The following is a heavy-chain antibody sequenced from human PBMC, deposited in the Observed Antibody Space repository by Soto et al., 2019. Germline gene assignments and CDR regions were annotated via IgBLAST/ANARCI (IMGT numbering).Heavy chain of an antibody. CDR3: AHPRGYGVFDAVDI. CDR1: GFIFSTYA. J-gene: IGHJ3*02. D-gene: IGHD4-17*01. V-gene: IGHV3-23*01. CDR2: ISSSGDSA. Sequence: GGSLRLSCAASGFIFSTYAMNWVRQAPGKGLEWVSAISSSGDSAYYAESVRGRFTISRDNSINTLYLQMRSLRPEDTAVYYCAHPRGYGVFDAVDIWGQGTMVTVSS.